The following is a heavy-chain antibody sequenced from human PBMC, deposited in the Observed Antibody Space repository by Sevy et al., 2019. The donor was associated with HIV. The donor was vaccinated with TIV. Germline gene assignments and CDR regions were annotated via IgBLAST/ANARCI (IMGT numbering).Heavy chain of an antibody. J-gene: IGHJ1*01. D-gene: IGHD1-1*01. CDR2: ISFDGSNE. CDR1: GFTFNFFS. Sequence: GSLRLSCAASGFTFNFFSMHWVRQAPGKGLEWVATISFDGSNEHYADSVKGRFTISRDNSKSSLFLQMNSLRADDSAVYYCALERLSSAVAEYFHNWGQGTLVTVSS. V-gene: IGHV3-30-3*01. CDR3: ALERLSSAVAEYFHN.